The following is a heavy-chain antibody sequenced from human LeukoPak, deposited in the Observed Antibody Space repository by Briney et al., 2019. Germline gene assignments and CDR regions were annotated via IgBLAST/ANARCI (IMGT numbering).Heavy chain of an antibody. D-gene: IGHD3-10*01. Sequence: GGSLRLSCAASGFTFSSYAMSWVRQAPGKGLEWVSVISNSGGSTFYADSVKGRFTISRDNSKNTLYLQMNSLRAEDTAVYYCARRASGSGTSLYYFDYWGQGTLVTVSS. J-gene: IGHJ4*02. CDR1: GFTFSSYA. V-gene: IGHV3-23*01. CDR3: ARRASGSGTSLYYFDY. CDR2: ISNSGGST.